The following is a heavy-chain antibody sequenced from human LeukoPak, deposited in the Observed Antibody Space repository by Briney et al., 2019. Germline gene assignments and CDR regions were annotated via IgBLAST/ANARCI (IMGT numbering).Heavy chain of an antibody. CDR2: ISSSSNTI. J-gene: IGHJ4*02. CDR3: ARVGIQLCVDY. D-gene: IGHD5-18*01. Sequence: GGSLRLSCAASGFTFSDFYMSWLRQAPGKGLEWVSYISSSSNTIYYADSVKGRFTISRDNAKNSLYLQMNSLRAEDTAVYYCARVGIQLCVDYWGQGTLVTVSS. CDR1: GFTFSDFY. V-gene: IGHV3-11*04.